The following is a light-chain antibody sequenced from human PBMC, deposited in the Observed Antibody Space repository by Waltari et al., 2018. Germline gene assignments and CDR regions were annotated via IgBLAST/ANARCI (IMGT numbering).Light chain of an antibody. V-gene: IGLV3-19*01. CDR1: SLRTSY. J-gene: IGLJ3*02. CDR2: GKD. CDR3: SSRNGRANEVV. Sequence: SSELTQDPAVSVALGQTVRFTCQGDSLRTSYASWYQLKPGQAPVVVIYGKDKRPSGIPDRISGYSSGPTSSLTITGAQAEDEADDYSSSRNGRANEVVFAGGTKVTVL.